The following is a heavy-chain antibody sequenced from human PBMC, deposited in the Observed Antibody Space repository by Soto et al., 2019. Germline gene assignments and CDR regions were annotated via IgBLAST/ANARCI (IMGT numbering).Heavy chain of an antibody. V-gene: IGHV1-2*04. CDR3: ARENCSGGSCYAEQATNPYGMDV. CDR1: GYTFTGYY. CDR2: IDPNSGGT. Sequence: ASVKVSCKASGYTFTGYYMHWVRQAPGQGLEWMGWIDPNSGGTNYAQKFQGWVTMTRDTSISTAYMELSRLRSDDTAVYYCARENCSGGSCYAEQATNPYGMDVWGQGTTVTVSS. D-gene: IGHD2-15*01. J-gene: IGHJ6*02.